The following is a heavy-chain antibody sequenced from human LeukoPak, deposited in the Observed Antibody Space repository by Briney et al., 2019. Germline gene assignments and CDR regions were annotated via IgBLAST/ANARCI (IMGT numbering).Heavy chain of an antibody. J-gene: IGHJ3*02. D-gene: IGHD3-22*01. CDR2: ISSSGSTI. CDR1: GFTFSDYY. V-gene: IGHV3-11*04. Sequence: GRSLRLSCAASGFTFSDYYMSWIRQAPGKGLEWVSYISSSGSTIYYADSVKGRFTISRDNAKNSLYLQMNSLRAEDTAVYYCARGIRYYYDSSGYYGPFRDIWGQGTMVTVSS. CDR3: ARGIRYYYDSSGYYGPFRDI.